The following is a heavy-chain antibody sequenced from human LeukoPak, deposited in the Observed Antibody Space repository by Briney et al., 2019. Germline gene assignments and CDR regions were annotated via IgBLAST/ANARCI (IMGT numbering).Heavy chain of an antibody. V-gene: IGHV4-30-4*01. Sequence: SETLSLTCTVSGGSISSGDYYWSWIRQPPGKGLEWIGYIYYIGNTFYNPSLKSRVTISVDTSKNQFSLKLSSVTAADTAVYYCARDKGHFDVDYWGQGILVTVSS. CDR2: IYYIGNT. J-gene: IGHJ4*02. D-gene: IGHD3-9*01. CDR3: ARDKGHFDVDY. CDR1: GGSISSGDYY.